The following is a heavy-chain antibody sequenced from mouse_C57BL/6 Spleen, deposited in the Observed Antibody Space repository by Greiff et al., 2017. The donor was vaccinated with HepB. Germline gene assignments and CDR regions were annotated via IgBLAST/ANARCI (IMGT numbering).Heavy chain of an antibody. J-gene: IGHJ4*01. CDR1: GYTFTSYW. D-gene: IGHD2-3*01. CDR3: ARGGMGLLRAMDY. CDR2: IDPSDSYT. Sequence: QVQLKQPGAELVMPGASVKLSCKASGYTFTSYWMHWVKQRPGQGLEWIGEIDPSDSYTNYNQKFKGKSTLTVDKSSSTAYMQLSSLTSEDSAVYYCARGGMGLLRAMDYWGQGTSVTVSS. V-gene: IGHV1-69*01.